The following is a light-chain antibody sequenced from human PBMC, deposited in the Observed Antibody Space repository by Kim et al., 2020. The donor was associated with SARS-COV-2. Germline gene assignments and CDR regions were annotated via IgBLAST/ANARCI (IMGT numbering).Light chain of an antibody. CDR1: SSDVGGYNY. Sequence: QSALTQPASVSGSPGQSITISCTGTSSDVGGYNYVSWYQQHPGKAPKLMIYDVSNRPSGVSNRFSGSKSGNTASLTISGPQAEDEADYYCSSYTSSSGVFGGGTQLTVL. J-gene: IGLJ2*01. V-gene: IGLV2-14*03. CDR3: SSYTSSSGV. CDR2: DVS.